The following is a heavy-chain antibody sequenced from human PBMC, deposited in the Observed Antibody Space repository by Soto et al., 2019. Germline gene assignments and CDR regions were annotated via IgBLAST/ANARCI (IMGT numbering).Heavy chain of an antibody. D-gene: IGHD1-1*01. Sequence: QVQLQESGPGLVKPSGTLSLICAVSGGSISSTNWCNWVRQPPGKGLEWIGEIVHGGSTNDNPSLMSRVTISLDKPKNQFSRNMSSVTAADTAVDYCVRDSGNCWKDYCGQGTLFTVSS. V-gene: IGHV4-4*02. CDR1: GGSISSTNW. CDR3: VRDSGNCWKDY. J-gene: IGHJ4*02. CDR2: IVHGGST.